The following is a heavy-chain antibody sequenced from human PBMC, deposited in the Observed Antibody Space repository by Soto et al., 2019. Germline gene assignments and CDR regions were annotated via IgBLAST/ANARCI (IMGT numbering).Heavy chain of an antibody. J-gene: IGHJ3*02. V-gene: IGHV4-31*03. CDR3: ATYLGGEQLLWFGELGDAFDI. CDR2: IYYSGST. CDR1: GGSISSGGYY. Sequence: QVQLQESGPGLVKPSQTLSLTCTVSGGSISSGGYYWSWIRQHPGKGLEWIGYIYYSGSTYYNPSLKSRVTISVDTSKNQFSLMLSSVTAAATAVYYCATYLGGEQLLWFGELGDAFDIWGQGTMVTVSS. D-gene: IGHD3-10*01.